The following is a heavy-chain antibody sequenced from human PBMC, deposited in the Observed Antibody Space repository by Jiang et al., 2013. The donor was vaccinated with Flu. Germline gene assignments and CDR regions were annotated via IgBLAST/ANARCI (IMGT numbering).Heavy chain of an antibody. CDR1: GDSVSSNSAA. Sequence: QTLSLTCAISGDSVSSNSAAWNWIRQSPSRGLEWLGRTYYRSKWYNDYAVSVKSRITIKPDTTKNQFSLHLNSVTPEDTAIYYCARVGGSGRSLDFWGQGTLVTVSS. J-gene: IGHJ4*02. V-gene: IGHV6-1*01. CDR2: TYYRSKWYN. CDR3: ARVGGSGRSLDF. D-gene: IGHD3-3*01.